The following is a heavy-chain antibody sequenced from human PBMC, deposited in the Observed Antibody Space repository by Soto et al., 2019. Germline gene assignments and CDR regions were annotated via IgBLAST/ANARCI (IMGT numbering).Heavy chain of an antibody. CDR1: GFTFSSYA. V-gene: IGHV3-23*01. D-gene: IGHD6-13*01. J-gene: IGHJ4*02. CDR3: AKDVADQETTIAGAAMYPSLFDY. CDR2: LSGSGGST. Sequence: GGSLRLSCAASGFTFSSYAMSWARQAPGQGLEWVSALSGSGGSTYYADSVKGRFTISRDNSKNTLYLQMNSLRAEDTAVYYCAKDVADQETTIAGAAMYPSLFDYWGQGTLVTVSS.